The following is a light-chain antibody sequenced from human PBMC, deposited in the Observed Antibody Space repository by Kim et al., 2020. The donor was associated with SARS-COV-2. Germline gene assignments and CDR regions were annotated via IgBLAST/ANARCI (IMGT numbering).Light chain of an antibody. CDR2: SNN. V-gene: IGLV1-44*01. J-gene: IGLJ7*02. CDR1: SSNIGTNT. CDR3: AAWDDSLSGPV. Sequence: QSVLTQPPSASGTPGQRVTISCSGSSSNIGTNTVNWYRQLPGTAPKLLIYSNNQRPSGVPDRFSGSKSGTSVSLAISGLQSEDEADYYCAAWDDSLSGPVFGGGTQLTA.